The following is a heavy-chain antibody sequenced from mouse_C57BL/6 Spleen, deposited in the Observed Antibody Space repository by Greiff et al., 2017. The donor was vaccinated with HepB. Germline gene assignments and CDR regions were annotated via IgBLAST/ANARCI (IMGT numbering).Heavy chain of an antibody. CDR3: ARMHYGSSYDY. J-gene: IGHJ2*01. CDR1: GYTFTSYW. Sequence: QVQLQQPGAELVKPGASVKLSCKASGYTFTSYWMHWVKQRPGQGLEWIGMIHPNSGSTNYNEKFKSKATLTVDKSSSTAYMQLSSLTSEDSAVYYCARMHYGSSYDYWGQGTTLTVSS. CDR2: IHPNSGST. V-gene: IGHV1-64*01. D-gene: IGHD1-1*01.